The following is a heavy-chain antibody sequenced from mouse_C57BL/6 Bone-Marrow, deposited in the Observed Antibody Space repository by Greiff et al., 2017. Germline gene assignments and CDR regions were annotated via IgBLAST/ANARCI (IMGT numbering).Heavy chain of an antibody. D-gene: IGHD2-5*01. CDR2: IHPTYGTT. J-gene: IGHJ1*03. CDR1: GYSFTDYN. CDR3: ARCAYYSNPGV. V-gene: IGHV1-39*01. Sequence: VQLQQSGPELVKPGASVKISCKASGYSFTDYNMNWVKQSNGKSLEWIGVIHPTYGTTSYNQKFKGKATVTVDKSSSTAYMQLNSLTSEDSAFYYGARCAYYSNPGVWGTGTTVTVSS.